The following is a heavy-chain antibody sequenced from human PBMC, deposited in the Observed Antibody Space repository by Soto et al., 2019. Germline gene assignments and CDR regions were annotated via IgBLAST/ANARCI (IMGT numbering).Heavy chain of an antibody. CDR3: GNTSSSDMDV. CDR1: GYSFTSYW. V-gene: IGHV5-10-1*01. Sequence: GESLKISCKGSGYSFTSYWISWVRQMPGKGLEWMGRIDPSDSYTNYSPSFQGHVTISADKSISTAYLQWSSLKASDTAMYYFGNTSSSDMDVRGQGTALTVSS. CDR2: IDPSDSYT. J-gene: IGHJ6*02.